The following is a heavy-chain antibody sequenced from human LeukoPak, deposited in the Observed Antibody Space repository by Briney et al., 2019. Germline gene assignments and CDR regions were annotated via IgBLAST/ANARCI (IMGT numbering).Heavy chain of an antibody. V-gene: IGHV4-34*01. D-gene: IGHD6-13*01. Sequence: PSETLSLTCAVYGGSFSGYYWSWIRQPPGKGLEWIGEINHSGSTNYNPSLKSRVTISADTSKNQFSLKLSSVTAADTAVYYCASCWGPAAGTSCWFDPWGQGTLVTVSS. CDR3: ASCWGPAAGTSCWFDP. CDR1: GGSFSGYY. CDR2: INHSGST. J-gene: IGHJ5*02.